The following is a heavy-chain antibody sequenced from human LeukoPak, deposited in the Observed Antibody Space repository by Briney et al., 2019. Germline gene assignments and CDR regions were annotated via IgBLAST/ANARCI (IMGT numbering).Heavy chain of an antibody. V-gene: IGHV3-7*01. CDR2: IKEDGSEK. CDR1: GFTFSSYW. Sequence: GGSLRLSCTASGFTFSSYWMSWVRQAPGKGLEWVANIKEDGSEKYYVDSVKGRFTISRDNAKNSLNLQMNSLRVEDTAVYYCAKGSKLVVITRDHYMAVWGKGTTVTISS. J-gene: IGHJ6*03. D-gene: IGHD3-22*01. CDR3: AKGSKLVVITRDHYMAV.